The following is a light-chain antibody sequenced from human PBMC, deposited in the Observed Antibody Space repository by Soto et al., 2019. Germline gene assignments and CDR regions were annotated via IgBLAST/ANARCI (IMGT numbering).Light chain of an antibody. Sequence: EIVLTQSPATLSLARGERATLSCRASQSVREFLAWYQQKPGQAPRLLIYDASNRATGIPARFSGSGSGTDFTLTISSLEPEDFAVYYCQQRNNWYTFGQGTKLEIK. CDR2: DAS. J-gene: IGKJ2*01. V-gene: IGKV3-11*01. CDR1: QSVREF. CDR3: QQRNNWYT.